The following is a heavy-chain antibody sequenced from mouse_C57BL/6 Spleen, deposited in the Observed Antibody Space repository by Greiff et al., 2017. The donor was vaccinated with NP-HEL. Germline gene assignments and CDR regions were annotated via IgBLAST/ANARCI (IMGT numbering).Heavy chain of an antibody. CDR1: GYAFSSYW. CDR2: IYPGDGDT. CDR3: ARGEGEDYFDY. V-gene: IGHV1-80*01. Sequence: VQLQESGAELVKPGASVKISCKASGYAFSSYWMNWVKQRPGKGLEWIGQIYPGDGDTNYNGKFKGKATLTADKSSSTAYMQLSSLTSEDSAVYFCARGEGEDYFDYWGQGTTLTVSS. J-gene: IGHJ2*01.